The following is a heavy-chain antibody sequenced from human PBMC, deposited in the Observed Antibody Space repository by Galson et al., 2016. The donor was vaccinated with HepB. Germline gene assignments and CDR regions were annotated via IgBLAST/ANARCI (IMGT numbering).Heavy chain of an antibody. CDR2: IKPSGGNT. V-gene: IGHV1-46*02. Sequence: SVKVSCKASGYTFNTYNMHWVRQAPGQGLEWMGIIKPSGGNTIYAQKFQDSITMTRDTSTGTVYMELISLRSEDTAVYYCARELDHSFYFDYWGQGTLLTVSS. D-gene: IGHD1-14*01. CDR3: ARELDHSFYFDY. CDR1: GYTFNTYN. J-gene: IGHJ4*02.